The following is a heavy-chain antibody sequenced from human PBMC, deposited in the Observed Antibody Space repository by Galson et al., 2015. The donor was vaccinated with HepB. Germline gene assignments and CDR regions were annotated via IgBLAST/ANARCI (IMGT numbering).Heavy chain of an antibody. CDR1: GYTFTDYV. Sequence: SVKVSCKASGYTFTDYVVNWVRRAPGQGLEWMGWMNTNTGKPTYAPGFAGRFVFSSDTSVTTAYLQISSLETDDTAVYYCARSPLRFLDWLPYYDYYYMDVWGEGTTVTVSS. CDR3: ARSPLRFLDWLPYYDYYYMDV. J-gene: IGHJ6*03. CDR2: MNTNTGKP. V-gene: IGHV7-4-1*02. D-gene: IGHD3-3*01.